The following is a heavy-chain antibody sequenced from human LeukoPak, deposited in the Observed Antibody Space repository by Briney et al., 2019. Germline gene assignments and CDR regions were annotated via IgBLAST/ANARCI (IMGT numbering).Heavy chain of an antibody. Sequence: GGSLRLSCAASGFTFSSYAMSWVRQAPGKGLEWVSAISGSGGSTYYADSVKGRFTISRDNSKNTLYLQMSSLRAEDTAVYYCARGESAGYYYYCYMDVWGKGTTVTISS. CDR3: ARGESAGYYYYCYMDV. V-gene: IGHV3-23*01. J-gene: IGHJ6*03. CDR1: GFTFSSYA. CDR2: ISGSGGST.